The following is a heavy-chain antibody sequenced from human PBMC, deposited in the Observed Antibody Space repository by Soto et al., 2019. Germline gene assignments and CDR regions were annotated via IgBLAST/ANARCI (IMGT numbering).Heavy chain of an antibody. Sequence: GGSLRLSCASSGFTFSSYAMSWVRQAPGKGLEWVSAISGSGGSTYYADSVKGRFTISRDNSKNTLYLQMNSLRAEDTAVYYCAKVGFTMIVVALYYFDYWGQETLVTSPQ. V-gene: IGHV3-23*01. CDR2: ISGSGGST. J-gene: IGHJ4*02. CDR1: GFTFSSYA. D-gene: IGHD3-22*01. CDR3: AKVGFTMIVVALYYFDY.